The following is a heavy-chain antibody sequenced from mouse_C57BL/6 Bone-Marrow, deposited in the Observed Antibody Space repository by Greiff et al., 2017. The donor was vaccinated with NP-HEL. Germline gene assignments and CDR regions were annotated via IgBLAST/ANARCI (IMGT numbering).Heavy chain of an antibody. CDR1: GYTFTDYY. Sequence: EVQLQQSGPVLVKPGASVKMSCKASGYTFTDYYMNWVKQSHGKSLEWIGVINPYNGGTSYNQKFKGKATLTVDKSSSTAYMELNSLTSEDSAVYYCARGDYGNYGFAYWGQGTLVTVSA. CDR3: ARGDYGNYGFAY. D-gene: IGHD2-1*01. J-gene: IGHJ3*01. CDR2: INPYNGGT. V-gene: IGHV1-19*01.